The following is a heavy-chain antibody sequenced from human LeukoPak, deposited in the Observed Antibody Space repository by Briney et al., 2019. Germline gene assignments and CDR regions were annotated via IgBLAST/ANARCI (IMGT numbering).Heavy chain of an antibody. J-gene: IGHJ5*02. CDR2: IYYSGST. CDR3: ARVRGACSSTSCYRGLWFDP. CDR1: GGSISSGGYY. Sequence: PSETLSLTCTVSGGSISSGGYYWSWIGQHPGKGLEWIGYIYYSGSTYYNPALKSRVTISVDTSKNQFSLKLSSVTAADTAVYYCARVRGACSSTSCYRGLWFDPWGQGTLVTVSS. D-gene: IGHD2-2*02. V-gene: IGHV4-31*03.